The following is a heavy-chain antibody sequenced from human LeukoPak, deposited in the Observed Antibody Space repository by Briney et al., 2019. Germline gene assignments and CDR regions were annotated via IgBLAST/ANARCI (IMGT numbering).Heavy chain of an antibody. CDR2: ISSSSSYI. CDR1: GSTFSSYS. Sequence: GGSLRLSCAASGSTFSSYSMNWVRQAPGKGLEWVSSISSSSSYIYYADSVKGRFTISRDNAKNSLYLQMNGLRAEDTAVYYCARGSYKYYDILTGYYSPSGFDYWGQGTLVTVSS. J-gene: IGHJ4*02. CDR3: ARGSYKYYDILTGYYSPSGFDY. D-gene: IGHD3-9*01. V-gene: IGHV3-21*01.